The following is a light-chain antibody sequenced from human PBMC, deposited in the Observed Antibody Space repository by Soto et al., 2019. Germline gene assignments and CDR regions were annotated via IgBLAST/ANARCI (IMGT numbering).Light chain of an antibody. CDR2: SAS. J-gene: IGKJ2*01. CDR1: QDIRHD. Sequence: DIQMTQSPSSLSASVGDRVTITCRASQDIRHDLGWYQQKPGKAPKRLIYSASTLQSGVSSRFSGSGSGTEFTLTINSLQPEDFATYYCLQHNLYPLYTFGQGTKLEI. CDR3: LQHNLYPLYT. V-gene: IGKV1-17*01.